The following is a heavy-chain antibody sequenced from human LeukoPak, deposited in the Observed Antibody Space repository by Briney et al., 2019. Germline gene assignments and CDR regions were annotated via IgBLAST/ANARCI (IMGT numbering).Heavy chain of an antibody. V-gene: IGHV3-30*03. D-gene: IGHD1-26*01. CDR2: ISYDGSNK. Sequence: GGSLRLSCAASGFTFSSYGMHWVRQAPGKGLEWVAVISYDGSNKYYADSVEGRFTISRDNSKNTLYLQMNSLRAEDTAVYYCARALSGSSTSDYYYYYMDVWGKGTTVTVSS. CDR1: GFTFSSYG. CDR3: ARALSGSSTSDYYYYYMDV. J-gene: IGHJ6*03.